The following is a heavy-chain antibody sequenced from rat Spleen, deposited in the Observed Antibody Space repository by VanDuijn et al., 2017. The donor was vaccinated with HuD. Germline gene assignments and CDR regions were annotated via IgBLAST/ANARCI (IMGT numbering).Heavy chain of an antibody. CDR2: ITDTGSST. D-gene: IGHD1-12*01. J-gene: IGHJ3*01. V-gene: IGHV5-31*01. CDR1: GFTFNNYW. Sequence: EVQLVESGGGLVQPGGSLKLSCVVSGFTFNNYWMTWIRQAPGKGLEWVAAITDTGSSTYYPDSVKGRFTISRNNAQSTLYLQMNSLRSEDTATYYCTPYEGGSAYWGQGTLVTVSS. CDR3: TPYEGGSAY.